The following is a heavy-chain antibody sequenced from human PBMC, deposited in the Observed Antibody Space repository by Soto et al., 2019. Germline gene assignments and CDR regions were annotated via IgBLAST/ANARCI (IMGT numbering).Heavy chain of an antibody. CDR1: GYSFTSNW. Sequence: EVQLVQSGAEVKQPGESLKISCKASGYSFTSNWIGWVRQMPGKGLEWMGTFNPNDSDSRYSPSFQGQVTISADKSTTTAYLQWSSLKASDTAIYYCGRQIRESGGALDVWGQGTMVTVSS. D-gene: IGHD3-10*01. CDR2: FNPNDSDS. J-gene: IGHJ3*01. CDR3: GRQIRESGGALDV. V-gene: IGHV5-51*01.